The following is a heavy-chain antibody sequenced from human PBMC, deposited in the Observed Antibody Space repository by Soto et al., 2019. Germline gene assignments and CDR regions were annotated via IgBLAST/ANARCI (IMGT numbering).Heavy chain of an antibody. CDR3: AREKVVDATPYYYYGMDV. Sequence: ASVKVSCKASGYTFTGYYMHWVRQAPGQGLEWMGWINPNSGGTNYAQKFQGRVTMTRDTSISTAYMELSRLRSDDTAVYYCAREKVVDATPYYYYGMDVWGQGTTVTVSS. V-gene: IGHV1-2*02. CDR1: GYTFTGYY. J-gene: IGHJ6*02. CDR2: INPNSGGT. D-gene: IGHD2-15*01.